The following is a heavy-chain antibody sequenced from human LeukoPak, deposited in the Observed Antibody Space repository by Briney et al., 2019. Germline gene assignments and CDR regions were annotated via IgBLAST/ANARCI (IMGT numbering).Heavy chain of an antibody. D-gene: IGHD5-12*01. V-gene: IGHV3-30*04. CDR2: VSYDGSNK. CDR3: ARDRGVATTAIDY. CDR1: GFTFSSYA. J-gene: IGHJ4*02. Sequence: GGSLRLSCAASGFTFSSYAMHWVRQAPGKGLEWVAVVSYDGSNKYYADSVKGRFTISRDNSKNTLYLQMNSLRAEDTAVYYCARDRGVATTAIDYWGQGTLVTVSS.